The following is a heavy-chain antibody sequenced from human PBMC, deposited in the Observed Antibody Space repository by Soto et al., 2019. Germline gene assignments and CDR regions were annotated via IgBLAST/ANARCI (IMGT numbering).Heavy chain of an antibody. CDR2: ISSSSSYI. CDR1: ELTCGSYG. V-gene: IGHV3-21*01. J-gene: IGHJ4*01. Sequence: TGWSLRLSCAASELTCGSYGMNWVRQAPGKGLEWVSSISSSSSYIYYADSVKGRFTISRDNAKNSLYLQMNSLRAEDTAVYYCARDSWYRCDIQDLDFFDYCGKGSSVIGSA. CDR3: ARDSWYRCDIQDLDFFDY. D-gene: IGHD6-13*01.